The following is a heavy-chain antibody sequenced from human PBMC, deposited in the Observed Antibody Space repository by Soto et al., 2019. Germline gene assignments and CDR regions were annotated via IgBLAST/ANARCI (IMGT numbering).Heavy chain of an antibody. Sequence: GGALRLSCAASRFTFSNYGMHWVRQAPGKGLEWVAVISYDESYKYYADSVKGRFTISRDNSKNTLYVQMNSLRVEDTAVYYCAKELNPQSNIFYGMGVWGQGTTVTVSS. V-gene: IGHV3-30*18. CDR2: ISYDESYK. J-gene: IGHJ6*02. CDR3: AKELNPQSNIFYGMGV. D-gene: IGHD2-8*01. CDR1: RFTFSNYG.